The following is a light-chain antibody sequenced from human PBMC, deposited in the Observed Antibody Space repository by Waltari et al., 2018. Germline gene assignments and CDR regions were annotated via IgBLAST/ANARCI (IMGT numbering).Light chain of an antibody. Sequence: DIVMTQSPDSLAVSLGARATINCKPSQRVLYSYYNKNYLAWYQQKPGQPPKLLIYWASTRESGVPDRFSGSGSGTDFTLTISSLQAEDVAVYYCQQHYSTPPTFGQGTKLEIK. CDR2: WAS. V-gene: IGKV4-1*01. CDR3: QQHYSTPPT. J-gene: IGKJ2*01. CDR1: QRVLYSYYNKNY.